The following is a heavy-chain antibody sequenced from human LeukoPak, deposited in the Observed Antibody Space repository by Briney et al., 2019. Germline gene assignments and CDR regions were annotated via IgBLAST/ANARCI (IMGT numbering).Heavy chain of an antibody. Sequence: GGSLRLSCAASGFTFSKTWMSWVRQAPGKGLEWVANIKVDGSERYYVDSVRGRFAISRDNAKNSLYLQMNSLRAEDTAIYYCARDWNYGFDYWGQGTLVTVSS. J-gene: IGHJ4*02. CDR3: ARDWNYGFDY. CDR2: IKVDGSER. D-gene: IGHD1-7*01. V-gene: IGHV3-7*01. CDR1: GFTFSKTW.